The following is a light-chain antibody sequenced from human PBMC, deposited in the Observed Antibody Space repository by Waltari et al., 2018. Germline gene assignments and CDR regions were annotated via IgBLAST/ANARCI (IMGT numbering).Light chain of an antibody. CDR2: EVS. Sequence: QSALPQPPSASGSPGQSVTISCPGTSSDVGHYTYVSWDQQHPGKSPKLIIFEVSNRPSGCPDRFSGSKSGNTASLTVSGLQAEDEADYYCSSYAGSNNVVFGGGTKLTVL. CDR1: SSDVGHYTY. J-gene: IGLJ2*01. V-gene: IGLV2-8*01. CDR3: SSYAGSNNVV.